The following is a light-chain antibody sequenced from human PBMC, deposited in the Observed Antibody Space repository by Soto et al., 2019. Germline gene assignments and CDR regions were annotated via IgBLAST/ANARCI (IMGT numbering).Light chain of an antibody. CDR2: DVS. CDR3: NSYTTGNTRQIV. J-gene: IGLJ1*01. V-gene: IGLV2-14*01. Sequence: QSALTQPASVSGSPGQSITISCTGTSSDVGGYNYVSWYQQHPGKAPKFMIYDVSNRPSGVSTRFSGSKSVNTASLTISGLQAEEEADYYCNSYTTGNTRQIVFGTGTKVTVL. CDR1: SSDVGGYNY.